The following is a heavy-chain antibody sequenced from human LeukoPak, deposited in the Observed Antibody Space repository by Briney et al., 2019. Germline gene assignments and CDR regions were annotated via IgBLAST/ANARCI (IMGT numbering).Heavy chain of an antibody. CDR2: IYYSGST. J-gene: IGHJ4*02. CDR3: ARGVRWLQLSYFDY. CDR1: SGSISSGVYY. V-gene: IGHV4-31*03. Sequence: SQTLSLTCPVSSGSISSGVYYWGWIRQHPGKGLEWIGYIYYSGSTYYNPSLKSRVTISVDTSKNHFSLKLSSVTAADTAVYYCARGVRWLQLSYFDYWGQGTLVTVSS. D-gene: IGHD5-24*01.